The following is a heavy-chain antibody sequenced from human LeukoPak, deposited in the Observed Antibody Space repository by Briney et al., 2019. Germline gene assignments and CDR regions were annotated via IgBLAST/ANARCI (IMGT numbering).Heavy chain of an antibody. CDR1: GGSISSYY. D-gene: IGHD1-26*01. Sequence: PSETLSLTCTVSGGSISSYYWTWIRQPPGKGLEWIGYIYYSGSTDYNPSLKSRVTISLDTSKNQFSLKLSSVTPADTAVYFCARDGRISPYSGMDVWGQGTTVTVSS. CDR3: ARDGRISPYSGMDV. CDR2: IYYSGST. J-gene: IGHJ6*02. V-gene: IGHV4-59*01.